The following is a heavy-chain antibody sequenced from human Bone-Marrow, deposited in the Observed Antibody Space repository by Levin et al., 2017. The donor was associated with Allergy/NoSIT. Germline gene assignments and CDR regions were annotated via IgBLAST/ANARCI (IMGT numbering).Heavy chain of an antibody. CDR2: MNPNSGNT. CDR1: GYTLTSYD. Sequence: ASVKVSCKASGYTLTSYDINWVRQATGQGLEWMGWMNPNSGNTGYAQKFQGRVTMTRNTSISTAYMELSSLRSEDTAVYYCARTLGYSYGLDYWGQGTLVTVSS. D-gene: IGHD5-18*01. J-gene: IGHJ4*02. V-gene: IGHV1-8*01. CDR3: ARTLGYSYGLDY.